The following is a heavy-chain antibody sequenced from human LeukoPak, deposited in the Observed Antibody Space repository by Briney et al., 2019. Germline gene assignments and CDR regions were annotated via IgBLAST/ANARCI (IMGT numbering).Heavy chain of an antibody. CDR2: IYTSGSS. CDR1: GGSLNSYY. J-gene: IGHJ6*03. Sequence: PSETLSLTCTVSGGSLNSYYWSWILPPAGKGLEWIGRIYTSGSSNYNPSLKSRVTMSVDTSKNQFSLRLTSVTAADTAVYYCARAAYGDYRYYYFYLDVWGKGTTVTVSS. D-gene: IGHD4-17*01. V-gene: IGHV4-4*07. CDR3: ARAAYGDYRYYYFYLDV.